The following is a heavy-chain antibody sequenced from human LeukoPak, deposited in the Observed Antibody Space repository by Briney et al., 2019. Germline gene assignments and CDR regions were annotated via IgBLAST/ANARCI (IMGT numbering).Heavy chain of an antibody. CDR3: ARRGTSSSWAHFDY. D-gene: IGHD6-13*01. V-gene: IGHV3-48*02. CDR1: GFTFSSYS. CDR2: ISSSSSTI. Sequence: GGSLRLSCAASGFTFSSYSMNWVRQAPGKGLGWVSYISSSSSTIYYADSVKGRFTISRDNAKNSLYLQMNSLRDEDTAVYYCARRGTSSSWAHFDYWGQGTLVTVSS. J-gene: IGHJ4*02.